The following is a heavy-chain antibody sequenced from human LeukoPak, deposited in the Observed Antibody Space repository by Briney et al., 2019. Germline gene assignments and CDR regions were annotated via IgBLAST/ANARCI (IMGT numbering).Heavy chain of an antibody. D-gene: IGHD1-26*01. J-gene: IGHJ3*02. CDR3: ARHQSYKLLDAFDI. Sequence: PSETLSLTCTISCGSISSSRYYWGWIRQPPGKGLEWIGSFYYSGTIYYNPSLKSRVTISVDTSKTQFSLRLSSVTAADTAVYYCARHQSYKLLDAFDIWGQGTMVTVSS. CDR2: FYYSGTI. V-gene: IGHV4-39*01. CDR1: CGSISSSRYY.